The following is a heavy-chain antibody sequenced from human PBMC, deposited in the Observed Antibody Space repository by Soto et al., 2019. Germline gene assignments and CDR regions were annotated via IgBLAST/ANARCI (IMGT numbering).Heavy chain of an antibody. J-gene: IGHJ3*02. CDR1: GGTLSSYT. D-gene: IGHD3-9*01. Sequence: QVQLVQSGAEVKKPGSSVKVSCKASGGTLSSYTISWVRQAPGQGLEWMGRIIPIIDITNYAQKFQGRVSITADKSTSTAYMELSSLRSEDTAVYYCANPPILTGRLGAFDIWGQGTMVTVSS. V-gene: IGHV1-69*02. CDR2: IIPIIDIT. CDR3: ANPPILTGRLGAFDI.